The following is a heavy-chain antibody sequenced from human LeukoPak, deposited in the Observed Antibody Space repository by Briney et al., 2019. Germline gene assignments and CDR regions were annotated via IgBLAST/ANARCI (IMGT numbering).Heavy chain of an antibody. Sequence: PSETLSLTCTVSGGSLSAYYWNWMRQPPGKGLEWIGYISYSGSTNYNPSLESRVTISLDTSTNQFSLKLSSVTAADTAVYYCARGQDDYFFDNWGQGTLVTVSS. V-gene: IGHV4-59*01. CDR1: GGSLSAYY. CDR2: ISYSGST. CDR3: ARGQDDYFFDN. D-gene: IGHD2/OR15-2a*01. J-gene: IGHJ4*02.